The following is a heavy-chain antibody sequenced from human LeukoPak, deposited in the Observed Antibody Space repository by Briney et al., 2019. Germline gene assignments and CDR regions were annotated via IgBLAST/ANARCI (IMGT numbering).Heavy chain of an antibody. CDR1: RFTFSSYS. V-gene: IGHV3-21*01. J-gene: IGHJ4*02. Sequence: GGSLRLSCAASRFTFSSYSMNWVRQAPGKGLEWVSSISSSGSYIYYADSVKGRFTISRDNSKNTLYMQMNSLRAEDTAVYYCAKVQEREEVAGPDYWGQGTLVTVSS. CDR3: AKVQEREEVAGPDY. D-gene: IGHD6-19*01. CDR2: ISSSGSYI.